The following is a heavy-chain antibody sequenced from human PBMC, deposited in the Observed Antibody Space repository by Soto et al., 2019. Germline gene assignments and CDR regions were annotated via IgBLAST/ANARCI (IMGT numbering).Heavy chain of an antibody. Sequence: ASVKVSCKASGYTFDSHGINWVRQAPGQGLEWMGCITSYNGNTNYAQNLQGRVTMTTDTSTSTAYMELRSLRSDDTAAYYCAREGRGWYLVHWGQGTLVTVSS. CDR2: ITSYNGNT. D-gene: IGHD6-19*01. CDR1: GYTFDSHG. CDR3: AREGRGWYLVH. V-gene: IGHV1-18*01. J-gene: IGHJ4*02.